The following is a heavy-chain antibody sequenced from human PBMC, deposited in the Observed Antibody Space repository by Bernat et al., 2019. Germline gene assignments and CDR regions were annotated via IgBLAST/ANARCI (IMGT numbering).Heavy chain of an antibody. D-gene: IGHD3-16*01. J-gene: IGHJ3*02. CDR2: INSDGSST. CDR3: ARDGSDYVWGSYKGAFDI. V-gene: IGHV3-74*01. CDR1: GFTFSSYW. Sequence: EVQLVESGGGLVQPGGSLRLSCAASGFTFSSYWMHWVRQAPGKGLVWVSRINSDGSSTSYADSVKGGLTIYRDNAKNTLYLQMNSLRAEDTAVYYCARDGSDYVWGSYKGAFDIWGQGTMVTVSS.